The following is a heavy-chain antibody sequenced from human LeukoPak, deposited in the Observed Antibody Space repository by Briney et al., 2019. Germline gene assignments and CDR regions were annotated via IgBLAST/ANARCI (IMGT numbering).Heavy chain of an antibody. D-gene: IGHD7-27*01. J-gene: IGHJ4*02. V-gene: IGHV4-31*03. CDR2: IYYSGST. Sequence: ASQTLSLTCTGSGGSISSGGYYWSWIRQHPGKGLEWIGYIYYSGSTYYNPSLKSRVTISVDTSKNQFSLKLSSVTAADTAVYYCARDDGDHYFVYWGQGTLVTVSS. CDR1: GGSISSGGYY. CDR3: ARDDGDHYFVY.